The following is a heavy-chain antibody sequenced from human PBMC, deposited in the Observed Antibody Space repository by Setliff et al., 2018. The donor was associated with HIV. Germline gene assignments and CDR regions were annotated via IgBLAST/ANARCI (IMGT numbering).Heavy chain of an antibody. CDR3: ARHTVFVRYFDH. CDR1: AASIRSHY. V-gene: IGHV4-59*11. J-gene: IGHJ4*02. Sequence: SETLSLTCAVSAASIRSHYWSWIRQSPGKGLEWIGNFYYTGSTDYNPSFKSRVTISLDKSNNQISLNLSSATAADTDVYYCARHTVFVRYFDHWGQGMLVTVSS. CDR2: FYYTGST. D-gene: IGHD2-2*02.